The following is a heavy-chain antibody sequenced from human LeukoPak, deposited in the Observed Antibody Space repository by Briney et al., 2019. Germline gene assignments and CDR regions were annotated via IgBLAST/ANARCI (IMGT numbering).Heavy chain of an antibody. CDR1: GLTFSSYS. V-gene: IGHV3-21*01. J-gene: IGHJ3*02. D-gene: IGHD4-17*01. CDR3: ARDEGHDYGDYVNAFDI. CDR2: ISSSSSYI. Sequence: PGGSLRLSCAASGLTFSSYSMNWVRQAPGKGLEWVSSISSSSSYIYYADSVKGRFTISRDNAKNSLYLQMNSLRAEDTAVYYCARDEGHDYGDYVNAFDIWGQGTMVTVSS.